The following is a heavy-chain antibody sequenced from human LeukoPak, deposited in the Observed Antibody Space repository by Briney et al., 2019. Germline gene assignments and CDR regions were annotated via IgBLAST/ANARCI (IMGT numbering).Heavy chain of an antibody. J-gene: IGHJ4*02. CDR2: ISSSSNPT. CDR3: ATESGTYSGTCFDY. CDR1: GFTFGSYS. D-gene: IGHD1-26*01. V-gene: IGHV3-48*01. Sequence: GGSLRLSCAASGFTFGSYSMNWVRQAPGKGLEWVSYISSSSNPTYYADSVKGRFTISRDNAKNSLYLQMNSLRAEDTAVYYCATESGTYSGTCFDYWGQGTLVTVSS.